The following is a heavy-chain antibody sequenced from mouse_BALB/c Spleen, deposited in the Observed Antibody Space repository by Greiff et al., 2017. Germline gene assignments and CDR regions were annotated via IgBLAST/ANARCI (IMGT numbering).Heavy chain of an antibody. CDR2: ISYSGST. CDR1: GYSITSDYA. CDR3: ARWLYDYDDY. D-gene: IGHD2-4*01. J-gene: IGHJ2*01. V-gene: IGHV3-2*02. Sequence: EVQLVESGPGLVKPSQSLSLTCTVTGYSITSDYAWNWIRPFPGNKLEWMGYISYSGSTSYNPSLKSRISITRDTSKNQFFLQLNSVTTEDTATYYCARWLYDYDDYWGQGTTLTVSS.